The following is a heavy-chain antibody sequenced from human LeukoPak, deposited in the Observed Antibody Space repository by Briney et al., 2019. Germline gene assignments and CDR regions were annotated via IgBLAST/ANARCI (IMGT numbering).Heavy chain of an antibody. J-gene: IGHJ5*02. CDR3: ARKAGICSGVTCYSWFDL. CDR1: GRSLGGYY. D-gene: IGHD2-15*01. V-gene: IGHV4-59*01. Sequence: SETLSLTCTISGRSLGGYYWNWIRQPPGKGLEWIGYFHNGGSNNYNPSLKRRATITVNTPKTQLPLKVGSVPAATTPVFCCARKAGICSGVTCYSWFDLWGQGTLVTVSS. CDR2: FHNGGSN.